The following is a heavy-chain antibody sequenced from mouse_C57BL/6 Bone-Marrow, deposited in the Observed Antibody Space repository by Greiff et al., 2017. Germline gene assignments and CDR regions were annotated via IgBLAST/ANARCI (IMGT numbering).Heavy chain of an antibody. CDR1: GYSITSGYY. CDR3: ARDSSYAMDY. D-gene: IGHD3-1*01. J-gene: IGHJ4*01. CDR2: ISYDGSN. V-gene: IGHV3-6*01. Sequence: EVQLQESGPGLVKPSQSLSLTCSVTGYSITSGYYWNWIRQFPGNKLEWMGYISYDGSNNYNPSLKNRISIPRDTSKNQFFLKLNSVTTEDTATYYCARDSSYAMDYWGQGTSVTVSS.